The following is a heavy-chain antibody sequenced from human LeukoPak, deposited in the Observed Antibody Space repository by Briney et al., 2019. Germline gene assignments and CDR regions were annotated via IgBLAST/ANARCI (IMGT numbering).Heavy chain of an antibody. V-gene: IGHV6-1*01. J-gene: IGHJ6*03. CDR2: TYYRSKWYN. CDR1: GDSVSSNSAA. D-gene: IGHD3-9*01. Sequence: PSQTLSLTCAISGDSVSSNSAAWNWIRQSPSRGLEWLGRTYYRSKWYNDYAVSVKSRITINPDTSKNQFSLQLNSVTPEDTAVYYCARGWGVLRYFDWLSSYYMDVWGKGTTVTVPS. CDR3: ARGWGVLRYFDWLSSYYMDV.